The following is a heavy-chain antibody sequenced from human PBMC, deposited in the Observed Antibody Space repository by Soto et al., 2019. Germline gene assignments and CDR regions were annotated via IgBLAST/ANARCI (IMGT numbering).Heavy chain of an antibody. Sequence: GGSLRLSCAASGFTFRSFTMNWVRQAPGKGLEWVSTISSNSDTIQYADSVKGRFTISRDNAKNSLYLQMNSLRDEDTAVYYCARLYYDYVWGQGTTVTVSS. V-gene: IGHV3-48*02. CDR2: ISSNSDTI. CDR3: ARLYYDYV. D-gene: IGHD3-3*01. CDR1: GFTFRSFT. J-gene: IGHJ6*02.